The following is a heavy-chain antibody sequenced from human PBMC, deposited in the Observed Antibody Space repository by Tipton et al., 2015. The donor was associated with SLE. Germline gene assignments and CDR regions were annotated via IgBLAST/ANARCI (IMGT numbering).Heavy chain of an antibody. CDR3: ARVLPSGGYFDN. D-gene: IGHD2-15*01. CDR2: FYYGGTT. CDR1: GDSISTYY. J-gene: IGHJ4*02. V-gene: IGHV4-59*01. Sequence: TLSLTCTVSGDSISTYYWSWIRQPPGKGLEWIGNFYYGGTTNYSPSLKSRVTISVDTSKNHFSLKLSSVTAADTAVYYCARVLPSGGYFDNWGQGTLVTVSS.